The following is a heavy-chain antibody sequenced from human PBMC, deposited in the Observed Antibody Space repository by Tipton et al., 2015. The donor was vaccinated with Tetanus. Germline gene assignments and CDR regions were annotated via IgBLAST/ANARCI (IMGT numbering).Heavy chain of an antibody. V-gene: IGHV4-4*07. CDR2: IYTSGRT. J-gene: IGHJ6*02. Sequence: TLSLTCTVSGGSISSYYWSWIRQPAGKGLEWVGRIYTSGRTNYNPSLKSRVTMSVDTSKNQFSLKLSSVTAADTAVYYCARDNEYYDFWSGYSSGDDYDCGMDDWGQGTPVPFSS. CDR1: GGSISSYY. D-gene: IGHD3-3*01. CDR3: ARDNEYYDFWSGYSSGDDYDCGMDD.